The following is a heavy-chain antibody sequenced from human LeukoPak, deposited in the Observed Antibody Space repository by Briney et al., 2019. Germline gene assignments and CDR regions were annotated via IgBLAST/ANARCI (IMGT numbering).Heavy chain of an antibody. CDR3: ARDGGYSYGYASDY. CDR2: INVGNGNT. J-gene: IGHJ4*02. CDR1: GYTFTSYA. V-gene: IGHV1-3*01. Sequence: ASVKVSCKASGYTFTSYAMHWVRQAPGQRLEWMGWINVGNGNTKYSQKFQGRVTITRDTSASTAYMELSSLRSEDTAVYYCARDGGYSYGYASDYWGQGTLVTVSS. D-gene: IGHD5-18*01.